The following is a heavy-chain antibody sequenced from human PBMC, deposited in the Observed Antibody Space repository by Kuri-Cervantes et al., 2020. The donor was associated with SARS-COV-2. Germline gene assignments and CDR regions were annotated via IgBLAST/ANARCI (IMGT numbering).Heavy chain of an antibody. CDR2: IIPILGTA. Sequence: SVKVSCKASGGTFSSYAISWVRQAPGQGLEWMGRIIPILGTANYAQKFQGRVTITADKSTSTAYMELSSLRSEDTAVYYCAREDRAAAATFDYWGQGTLVTVSS. CDR1: GGTFSSYA. V-gene: IGHV1-69*04. CDR3: AREDRAAAATFDY. J-gene: IGHJ4*02. D-gene: IGHD6-13*01.